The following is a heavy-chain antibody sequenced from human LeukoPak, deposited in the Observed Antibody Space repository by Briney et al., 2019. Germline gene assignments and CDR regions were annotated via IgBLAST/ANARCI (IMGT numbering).Heavy chain of an antibody. V-gene: IGHV1-18*01. D-gene: IGHD3-10*01. CDR1: GYTFIIYG. CDR2: ISTYNTNT. CDR3: ARGAWDYYGSGSGVGYFDY. Sequence: GASVKVSCKASGYTFIIYGISWVRQAPGQGLEWMGWISTYNTNTNYAQRLQGRVAMTTDTSTTTAYMELRSLTSDDTAIYYCARGAWDYYGSGSGVGYFDYWGQGTLVTVSS. J-gene: IGHJ4*02.